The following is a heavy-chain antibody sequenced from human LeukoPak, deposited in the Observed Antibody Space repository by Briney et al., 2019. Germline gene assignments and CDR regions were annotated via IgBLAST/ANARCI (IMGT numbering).Heavy chain of an antibody. CDR1: GGTFSSYA. CDR2: IIPIFGTA. Sequence: ASVKVSCKASGGTFSSYAISWVRQAPGQGLEWMGGIIPIFGTANYAQTFQGRVTITTDESTSTAYMELSSLRSEDTAVYYCARERQRRYDDSSGYQDFDYWGQGTLVTVSS. J-gene: IGHJ4*02. V-gene: IGHV1-69*05. CDR3: ARERQRRYDDSSGYQDFDY. D-gene: IGHD3-22*01.